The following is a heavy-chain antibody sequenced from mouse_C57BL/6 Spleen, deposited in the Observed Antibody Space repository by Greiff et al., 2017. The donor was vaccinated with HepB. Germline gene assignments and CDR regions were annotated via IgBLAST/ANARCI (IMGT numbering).Heavy chain of an antibody. CDR1: GYTFTDYY. Sequence: VQLQQSGPELVKPGASVKISCKASGYTFTDYYMNWVKQSPGQSLEWIGDINPNNGGTSYNQKFKGKATLTVDKSSSTAYMELRSLTSEDSAVYYCARYADDFGVWGTGTTVTVAS. V-gene: IGHV1-26*01. CDR3: ARYADDFGV. J-gene: IGHJ1*03. CDR2: INPNNGGT.